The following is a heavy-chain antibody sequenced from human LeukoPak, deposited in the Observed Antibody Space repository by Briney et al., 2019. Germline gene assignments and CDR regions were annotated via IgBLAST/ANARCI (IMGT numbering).Heavy chain of an antibody. CDR2: TYYRSKWYN. CDR1: GDSVSCNSAA. D-gene: IGHD3-10*01. V-gene: IGHV6-1*01. CDR3: ARGTVTMVRGVIINNWFDP. Sequence: SQTLSLTCAISGDSVSCNSAAWNWIRQSPSRGLEWLGRTYYRSKWYNDYAVSVKSRITINPDTSKNQFSLQLNSVTPEDTAVYYCARGTVTMVRGVIINNWFDPWGQGTLVTVSS. J-gene: IGHJ5*02.